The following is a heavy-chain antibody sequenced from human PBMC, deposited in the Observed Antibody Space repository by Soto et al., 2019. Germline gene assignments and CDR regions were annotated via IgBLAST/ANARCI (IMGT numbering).Heavy chain of an antibody. CDR1: GGSISSANYY. D-gene: IGHD7-27*01. V-gene: IGHV4-31*03. J-gene: IGHJ4*02. Sequence: SETLSLTCTVSGGSISSANYYWSWIRQHPGKGLEWIGYIYYSGNTYYNPSLKSRVSISIDTSKNQFSLRLTSVTAADTAVYYCASSLLTPFDYWGQGTLVTVSS. CDR2: IYYSGNT. CDR3: ASSLLTPFDY.